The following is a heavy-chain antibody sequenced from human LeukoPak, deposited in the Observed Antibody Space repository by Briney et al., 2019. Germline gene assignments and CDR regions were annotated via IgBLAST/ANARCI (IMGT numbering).Heavy chain of an antibody. CDR3: ARHGRGHGSGSYNFYYYYYMDV. D-gene: IGHD3-10*01. J-gene: IGHJ6*03. CDR2: IYYSGST. CDR1: GGSISSSSYY. Sequence: PSETLSLTCTVSGGSISSSSYYWGWIRQPPGKGLEWIGSIYYSGSTYYNPSLKSRVTISVDTSKNQFSLKLSSVTAADTAVYYCARHGRGHGSGSYNFYYYYYMDVWGKGTTVTISS. V-gene: IGHV4-39*01.